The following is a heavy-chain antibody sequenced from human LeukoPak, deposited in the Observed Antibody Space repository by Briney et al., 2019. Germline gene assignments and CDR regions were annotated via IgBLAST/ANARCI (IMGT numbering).Heavy chain of an antibody. CDR2: ISYDGSNK. J-gene: IGHJ4*02. CDR3: ARGGYYYDSSGPSH. D-gene: IGHD3-22*01. Sequence: PGRSLRLSCAASGFTFSSYAMHWVRQAPGKGLEWVAVISYDGSNKYYADSVKGRFTISRDNSKNTLYLQMNSLRAEDTAVYYCARGGYYYDSSGPSHWGQGTLVTVSS. V-gene: IGHV3-30-3*01. CDR1: GFTFSSYA.